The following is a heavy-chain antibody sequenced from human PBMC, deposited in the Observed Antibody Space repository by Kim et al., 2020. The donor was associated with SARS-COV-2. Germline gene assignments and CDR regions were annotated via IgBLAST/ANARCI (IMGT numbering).Heavy chain of an antibody. V-gene: IGHV4-59*01. CDR2: IYYSGST. D-gene: IGHD2-15*01. Sequence: SETLSLTCTVSGGSISSYYWSWIRQPPGKGLEWIGYIYYSGSTNYNPSLKSRVTISVDTSKNQFSLKLSSVTAADTAVYYCARDCSGGSCLGYGMDVWGQGTTVTVSS. J-gene: IGHJ6*02. CDR3: ARDCSGGSCLGYGMDV. CDR1: GGSISSYY.